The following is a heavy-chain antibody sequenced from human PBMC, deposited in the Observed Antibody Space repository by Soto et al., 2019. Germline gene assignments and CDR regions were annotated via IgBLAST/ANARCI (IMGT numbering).Heavy chain of an antibody. J-gene: IGHJ6*02. CDR1: GFPFSSYV. D-gene: IGHD3-10*01. V-gene: IGHV3-23*05. CDR2: IYDNGTT. Sequence: EVQLLESGGGLVQRGGSLRLSCAASGFPFSSYVMSWVRQAPGMGLEWVSVIYDNGTTYYADSVKGRFTISRDTSTNTLALHMDSLRAEDTAVYYCVTPLPSGRNYGLDVWGQGTTVTVSS. CDR3: VTPLPSGRNYGLDV.